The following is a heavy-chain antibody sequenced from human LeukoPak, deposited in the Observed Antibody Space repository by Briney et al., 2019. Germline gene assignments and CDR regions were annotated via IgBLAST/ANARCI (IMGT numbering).Heavy chain of an antibody. Sequence: PGGSLRLSCAASGFTFSSYWMHWVRQAPGKGLVWVSRINSDGSSTSYADSVKGRFTISRDNAKNTLYLQMNSLRAEDTAVYYCARGNYDILTGYGTAGMDVWGKGTTDTVSS. J-gene: IGHJ6*04. CDR3: ARGNYDILTGYGTAGMDV. V-gene: IGHV3-74*01. CDR2: INSDGSST. CDR1: GFTFSSYW. D-gene: IGHD3-9*01.